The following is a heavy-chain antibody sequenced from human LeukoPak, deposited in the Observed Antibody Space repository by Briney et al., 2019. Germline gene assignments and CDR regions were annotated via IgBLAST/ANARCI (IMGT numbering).Heavy chain of an antibody. CDR1: GGSFSGYY. D-gene: IGHD3-10*01. V-gene: IGHV4-34*01. Sequence: SETLSLTCAVYGGSFSGYYWSWIRQPPGKGLEWIGEINHSGSTNYNPSLKSRVTISVDTSKNQFSLKLSSVTAADTAVYYCARGVNYGSGSYVYWGQGTLVTVSS. CDR2: INHSGST. CDR3: ARGVNYGSGSYVY. J-gene: IGHJ4*02.